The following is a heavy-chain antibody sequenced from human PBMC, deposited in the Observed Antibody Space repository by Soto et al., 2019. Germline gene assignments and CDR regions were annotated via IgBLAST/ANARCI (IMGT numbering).Heavy chain of an antibody. D-gene: IGHD3-3*01. CDR3: ARGDWWSGYSLLGQSFDY. CDR2: IYYSGST. CDR1: GGSISSYY. J-gene: IGHJ4*02. V-gene: IGHV4-59*01. Sequence: SETLSLTCTVSGGSISSYYWSWIRQPPGKGLEWIGYIYYSGSTNYNPSLKSRVTISVDTSKNQFSLKLSSVTAADTAVYYCARGDWWSGYSLLGQSFDYWGQGTLVTVSS.